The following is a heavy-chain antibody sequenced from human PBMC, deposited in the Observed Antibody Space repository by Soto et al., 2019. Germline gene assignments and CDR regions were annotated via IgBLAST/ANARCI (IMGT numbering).Heavy chain of an antibody. Sequence: EVQLVESGGGLVKPGGPLRLSCAASGFTFSNAWMSWVRQAPGKGLEWVGRIKSNSDGGTTYYAAPVEGRFTISRDDSTNTVYLQMNSLKTEDTAVYYCTTTGTIDYWGQGTLVTVSS. CDR1: GFTFSNAW. V-gene: IGHV3-15*01. CDR3: TTTGTIDY. D-gene: IGHD1-1*01. J-gene: IGHJ4*02. CDR2: IKSNSDGGTT.